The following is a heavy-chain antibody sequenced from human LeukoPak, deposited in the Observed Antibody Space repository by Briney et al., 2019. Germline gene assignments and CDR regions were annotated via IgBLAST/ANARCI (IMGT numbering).Heavy chain of an antibody. CDR1: GYTFTSYD. CDR2: INPSGGST. V-gene: IGHV1-46*01. CDR3: AREAVYSYGFEY. J-gene: IGHJ4*02. Sequence: GASVKVSCKASGYTFTSYDINWVRQATGQGLEWMGIINPSGGSTTYAQKFQGRVTMTRDTSTSTVYMELSSLRSEDTAVYYCAREAVYSYGFEYWGQGTLVTVSS. D-gene: IGHD5-18*01.